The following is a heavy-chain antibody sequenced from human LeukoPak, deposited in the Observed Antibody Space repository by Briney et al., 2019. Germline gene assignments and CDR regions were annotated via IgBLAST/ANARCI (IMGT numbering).Heavy chain of an antibody. CDR1: GITVSSNY. Sequence: GGSLRLSCTASGITVSSNYLSWIRQAPGRGLEWVSHISSSGSSKYYADSVKGRFTISRDNAKNSLYLQMSSLRAEDTAVYYCARAPGSYRFDYWGQGTLVTVSS. D-gene: IGHD3-10*01. J-gene: IGHJ4*02. CDR2: ISSSGSSK. CDR3: ARAPGSYRFDY. V-gene: IGHV3-11*04.